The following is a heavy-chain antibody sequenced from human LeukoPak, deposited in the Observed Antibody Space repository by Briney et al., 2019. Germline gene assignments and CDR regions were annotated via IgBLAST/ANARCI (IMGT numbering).Heavy chain of an antibody. CDR1: GFTFDDYA. D-gene: IGHD3-3*01. CDR3: AKSPLYYDFWSGYYH. J-gene: IGHJ4*02. CDR2: ISWDGGST. V-gene: IGHV3-43D*03. Sequence: PGGSLRLSCAASGFTFDDYAMHWARQAPGKGLEWVSLISWDGGSTYYADSVKGRFTISRDNSKNSLYLQMNSLRAEDTALYYCAKSPLYYDFWSGYYHWGQGTLVTVSS.